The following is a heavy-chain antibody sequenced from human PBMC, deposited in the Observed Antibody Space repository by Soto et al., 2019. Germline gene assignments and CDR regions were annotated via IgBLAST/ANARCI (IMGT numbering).Heavy chain of an antibody. Sequence: SETLSLTCTVSGGSISSSSYYWGWIRQPPGKGLEWIGGIYYSGSTYYNPSLKSRATISVDTSKNQFSLKLSSVTAADTAVYYCARDYSAFWSGYDYYYYGMDVWGQGTTVTVSS. J-gene: IGHJ6*02. CDR2: IYYSGST. CDR3: ARDYSAFWSGYDYYYYGMDV. CDR1: GGSISSSSYY. D-gene: IGHD3-3*01. V-gene: IGHV4-39*02.